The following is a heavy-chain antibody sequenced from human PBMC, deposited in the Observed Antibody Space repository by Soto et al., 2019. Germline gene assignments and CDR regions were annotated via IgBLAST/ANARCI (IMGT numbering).Heavy chain of an antibody. D-gene: IGHD3-10*01. Sequence: QVQLQESGPGLVKPSETLSLTCTVSGGSISSYYWSWIRQPPGKGLEWIGYIYYSGSTNYNPSLKSGVTISVDTAKNQFSLKLSSVTAADTAVYYCARHGDHVRPGAFDIWGQGTMVTVSS. CDR2: IYYSGST. J-gene: IGHJ3*02. CDR1: GGSISSYY. V-gene: IGHV4-59*08. CDR3: ARHGDHVRPGAFDI.